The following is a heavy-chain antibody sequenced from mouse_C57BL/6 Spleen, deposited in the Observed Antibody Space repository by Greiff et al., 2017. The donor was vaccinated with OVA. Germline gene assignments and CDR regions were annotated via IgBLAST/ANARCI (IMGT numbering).Heavy chain of an antibody. CDR3: ARGGDGYLYY. Sequence: VKLQESGPELVKPGASVKISCKASGYAFSSSWMNWVKQRPGKGLEWIGRLYPGDGDTNYNGKFKGKATLTADKSSSTAYMQLSSLTSEDSAVYFCARGGDGYLYYWGQGTTLTVSS. CDR2: LYPGDGDT. CDR1: GYAFSSSW. D-gene: IGHD2-3*01. V-gene: IGHV1-82*01. J-gene: IGHJ2*01.